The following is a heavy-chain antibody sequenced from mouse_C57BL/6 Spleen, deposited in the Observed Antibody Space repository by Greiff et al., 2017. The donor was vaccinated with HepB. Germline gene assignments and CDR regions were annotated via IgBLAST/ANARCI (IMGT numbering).Heavy chain of an antibody. Sequence: QVQLQQSGPELVKPGASVKISCKASGYAFSSSWMNWVKQRPGKGLEWIGRIYPGDGDTNYNGKFKGKATLTADKSSSTAYIQLSSLTSEDSAVYFCARDDRFAYWGQGTLVTVSA. D-gene: IGHD2-12*01. V-gene: IGHV1-82*01. J-gene: IGHJ3*01. CDR1: GYAFSSSW. CDR3: ARDDRFAY. CDR2: IYPGDGDT.